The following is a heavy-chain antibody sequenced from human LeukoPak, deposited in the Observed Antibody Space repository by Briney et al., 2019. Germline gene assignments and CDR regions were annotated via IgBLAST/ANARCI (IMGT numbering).Heavy chain of an antibody. D-gene: IGHD5-18*01. J-gene: IGHJ6*02. V-gene: IGHV4-59*01. CDR1: GGSISSYC. CDR3: ARGGYSYGYYGMDV. CDR2: IYYSGST. Sequence: SETLSLTCTASGGSISSYCWSWIRQPPGKGLEWIGYIYYSGSTNYNPSLKSRVTISVDTSKNQFSLKLSSVTAADTAVYYCARGGYSYGYYGMDVWGQGTTVTVSS.